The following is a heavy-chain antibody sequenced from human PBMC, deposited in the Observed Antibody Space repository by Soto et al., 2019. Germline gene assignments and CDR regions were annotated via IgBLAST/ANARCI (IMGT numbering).Heavy chain of an antibody. J-gene: IGHJ6*02. Sequence: PSETLSLTCAVYGGSFSGCYWRWMRRPPREGLEWIGEINHSGSTNYNPSLKSRVTISVDTSKNQFSLKLSSVTAADTAVYYCARGRIQLYYYYGMDVWGQGTTVTVSS. CDR2: INHSGST. CDR3: ARGRIQLYYYYGMDV. V-gene: IGHV4-34*01. D-gene: IGHD5-18*01. CDR1: GGSFSGCY.